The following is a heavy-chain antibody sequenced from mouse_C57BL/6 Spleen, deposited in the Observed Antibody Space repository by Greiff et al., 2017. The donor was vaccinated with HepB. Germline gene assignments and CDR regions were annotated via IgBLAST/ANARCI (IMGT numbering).Heavy chain of an antibody. CDR3: TRAFYYGSSDYAMDY. J-gene: IGHJ4*01. D-gene: IGHD1-1*01. CDR2: ISSGGDYI. V-gene: IGHV5-9-1*02. CDR1: GFTFSSYA. Sequence: EVQWVESGEGLVKPGGSLKLSCAASGFTFSSYAMSWVRQTPEKRLEWVAYISSGGDYIYYADTVKGRFTISRDNARNTLYLQMSSLKSEDTAMYYCTRAFYYGSSDYAMDYWGQGTSVTVSS.